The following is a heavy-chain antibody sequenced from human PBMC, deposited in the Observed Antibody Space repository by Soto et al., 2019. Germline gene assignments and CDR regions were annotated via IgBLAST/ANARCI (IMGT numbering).Heavy chain of an antibody. D-gene: IGHD2-2*02. CDR3: AKDRRIVVVPAAIRYYYYGMDV. CDR1: GFTSISYG. Sequence: PGVPLRLHCAASGFTSISYGLHRVLQTPGKGLEWVAVISYDGSNKYYADSVKGRFTISRDNSKNTLYLQMNSLRAEDTAVYYCAKDRRIVVVPAAIRYYYYGMDVWGQGTTVTVSS. CDR2: ISYDGSNK. V-gene: IGHV3-30*18. J-gene: IGHJ6*02.